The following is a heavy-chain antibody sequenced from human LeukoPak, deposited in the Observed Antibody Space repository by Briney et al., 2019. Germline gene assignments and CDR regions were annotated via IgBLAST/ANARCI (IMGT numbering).Heavy chain of an antibody. CDR3: ARGLVVPAAHFDY. CDR2: IYYSGST. V-gene: IGHV4-31*03. Sequence: PSQTLSLTCTVSGGSISSGGYYWSWIRQHPGKGLEWIGYIYYSGSTYYNPSLKSRVTISVDTSKNQFSLKLSSVTAADTAVYYCARGLVVPAAHFDYWGQGTLVTVSS. D-gene: IGHD2-2*01. J-gene: IGHJ4*02. CDR1: GGSISSGGYY.